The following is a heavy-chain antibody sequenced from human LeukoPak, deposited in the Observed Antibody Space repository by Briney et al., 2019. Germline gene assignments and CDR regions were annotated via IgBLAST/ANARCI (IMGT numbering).Heavy chain of an antibody. CDR3: TRYDSSRFDP. D-gene: IGHD3-3*01. J-gene: IGHJ5*02. CDR2: IAFDGSRK. Sequence: GRSLRLSCAASGFTFSNYALQWVRQAPGKGLEWVTGIAFDGSRKHYADSVKGRFTISRDNARNTMDLQMNSLRVEDTAVYHCTRYDSSRFDPWGQGTLVIVSS. CDR1: GFTFSNYA. V-gene: IGHV3-30*03.